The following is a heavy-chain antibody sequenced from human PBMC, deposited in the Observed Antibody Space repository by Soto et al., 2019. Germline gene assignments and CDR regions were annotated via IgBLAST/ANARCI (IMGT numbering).Heavy chain of an antibody. CDR1: GGSFSGYY. D-gene: IGHD3-22*01. Sequence: SETLSLTCAVYGGSFSGYYWSWIRQPPGKGLEWIGEINHSGSTNYNPSLKSRVTISVDTSKNQFSLKLSSVTAADTAVYYCARRPRITMIVVVSPGWFDPWGQGTLVTVSS. CDR2: INHSGST. J-gene: IGHJ5*02. V-gene: IGHV4-34*01. CDR3: ARRPRITMIVVVSPGWFDP.